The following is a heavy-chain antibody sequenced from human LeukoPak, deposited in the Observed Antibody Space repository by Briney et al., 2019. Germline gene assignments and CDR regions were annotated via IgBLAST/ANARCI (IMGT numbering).Heavy chain of an antibody. J-gene: IGHJ5*02. CDR2: IIPIFGSA. D-gene: IGHD4-11*01. CDR3: ARDPTNSDSEGWFDP. CDR1: GGTFTSYA. Sequence: GSSVKVSCKASGGTFTSYAINWVRQAPGQGLEWMGGIIPIFGSANYAQRFQGRVTITADRSTSTAYMEVSSLRSEDTAIYYCARDPTNSDSEGWFDPWGQGTPVTVSS. V-gene: IGHV1-69*06.